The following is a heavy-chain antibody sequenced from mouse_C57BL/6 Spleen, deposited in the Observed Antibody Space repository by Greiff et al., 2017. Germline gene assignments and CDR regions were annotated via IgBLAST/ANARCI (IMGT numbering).Heavy chain of an antibody. D-gene: IGHD2-1*01. J-gene: IGHJ4*01. CDR1: GYTFTDYE. CDR2: IDPETGGT. V-gene: IGHV1-15*01. CDR3: TEGIYYGNYGSARDY. Sequence: VQLQQSGAELVRPGASVTLSCKASGYTFTDYELHWVKQTPVHGLEWIGDIDPETGGTAYNQKLKGKDILTADHSSSTAYMELRSLTSAASAVXYCTEGIYYGNYGSARDYWGQGTSGTVSS.